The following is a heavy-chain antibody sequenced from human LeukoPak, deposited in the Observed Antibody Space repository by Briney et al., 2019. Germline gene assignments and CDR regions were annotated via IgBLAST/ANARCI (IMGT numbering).Heavy chain of an antibody. CDR2: ISGSGGST. D-gene: IGHD2-15*01. V-gene: IGHV3-23*01. Sequence: GGSLRLSCAASGFTFSSYAMSWVRQAPGKGLERVSAISGSGGSTYYADSVKGRFTISRDNSKDTLYLQMNSLRAEDTAVYYCAKQSGCSGGSCYRAPFDYWGQGTLVTVSS. CDR3: AKQSGCSGGSCYRAPFDY. CDR1: GFTFSSYA. J-gene: IGHJ4*02.